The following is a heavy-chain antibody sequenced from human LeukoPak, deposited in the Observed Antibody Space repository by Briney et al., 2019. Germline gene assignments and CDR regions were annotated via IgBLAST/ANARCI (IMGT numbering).Heavy chain of an antibody. CDR2: MNPNSGNT. CDR1: GYTLTELS. D-gene: IGHD1-20*01. Sequence: ASVKVSCKVSGYTLTELSMHWVRQAPGQGLEWMGWMNPNSGNTGYAQKFQGRVTMTRNTSISTAYMELSSLRSEDTAVYYCARGVGRLLRTLRYNWNGRVDPWGQGTLVTVSS. CDR3: ARGVGRLLRTLRYNWNGRVDP. V-gene: IGHV1-8*01. J-gene: IGHJ5*02.